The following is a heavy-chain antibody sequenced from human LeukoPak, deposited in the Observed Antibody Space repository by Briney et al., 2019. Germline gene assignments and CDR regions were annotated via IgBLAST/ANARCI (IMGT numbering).Heavy chain of an antibody. CDR1: EYTFTTYY. J-gene: IGHJ6*03. CDR3: ARETSFRIYCSGGSCYSGPGYYYMDV. V-gene: IGHV1-2*02. Sequence: GASVKVSCKASEYTFTTYYMHWVRQAPGQGLEWMGWINPNSGGTNYAQKFQGRVTMTRDTSISTAYMELSRLRSDDTAVYYCARETSFRIYCSGGSCYSGPGYYYMDVWGEGTTVTVSS. CDR2: INPNSGGT. D-gene: IGHD2-15*01.